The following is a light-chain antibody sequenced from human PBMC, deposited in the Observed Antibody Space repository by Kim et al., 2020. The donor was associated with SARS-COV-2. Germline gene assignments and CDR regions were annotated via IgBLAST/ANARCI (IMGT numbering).Light chain of an antibody. J-gene: IGKJ4*01. CDR2: SAS. CDR3: QQYDNWPPLT. CDR1: QSVRSN. V-gene: IGKV3-15*01. Sequence: EIVMTQSPATLSVSPGERATLSCRASQSVRSNLAWYQQKPGQAPRLLIYSASTRATGIPARFSGSGSGTEFTLTISSLQSEDFAVYYCQQYDNWPPLTFGGGTKLEIK.